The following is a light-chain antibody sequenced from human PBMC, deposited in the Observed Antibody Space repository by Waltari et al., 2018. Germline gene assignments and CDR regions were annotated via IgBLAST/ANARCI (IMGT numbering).Light chain of an antibody. Sequence: QSVLTQPPSTSGTPGQRVSISCSGSSSNIGNNYVFWYQHLPGTAPKLLIYRNNLRPPGLPGRVSGSQSGTSASVAISGLRPEDEATYYCAAWDDSLSVSYVFGTGTKVIVL. CDR1: SSNIGNNY. CDR2: RNN. CDR3: AAWDDSLSVSYV. J-gene: IGLJ1*01. V-gene: IGLV1-47*01.